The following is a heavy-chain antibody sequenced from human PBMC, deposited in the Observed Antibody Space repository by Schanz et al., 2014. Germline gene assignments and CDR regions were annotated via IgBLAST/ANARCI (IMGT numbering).Heavy chain of an antibody. CDR2: VPFDGSQK. CDR3: AKQHIVRGVIYLNWFDS. Sequence: QVQLVESGGGVVQPGRSLRLSCAASGFTFSSYALHWVRQAPGKGLEWVAFVPFDGSQKFYADSVKGRFTISRDNSKNTVYLQMNSLRAEDTAVYYCAKQHIVRGVIYLNWFDSWGQGTLVTVSS. V-gene: IGHV3-30*18. J-gene: IGHJ5*01. D-gene: IGHD3-10*01. CDR1: GFTFSSYA.